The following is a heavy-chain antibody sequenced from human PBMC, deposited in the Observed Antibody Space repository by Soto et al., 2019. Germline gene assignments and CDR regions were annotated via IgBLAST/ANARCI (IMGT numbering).Heavy chain of an antibody. Sequence: QVQLQESGPGLVKPSGTLSLTCAVSGGSISTSNWWSWVRQPPGKGLEWIGEVYRTGSTNYNPSLESRLTISVDKSKNQFSLKLTSVTAADTDVYYWARARATIAAAAIFDCWGQGTLVTVSS. CDR1: GGSISTSNW. D-gene: IGHD6-13*01. V-gene: IGHV4-4*02. CDR2: VYRTGST. J-gene: IGHJ4*02. CDR3: ARARATIAAAAIFDC.